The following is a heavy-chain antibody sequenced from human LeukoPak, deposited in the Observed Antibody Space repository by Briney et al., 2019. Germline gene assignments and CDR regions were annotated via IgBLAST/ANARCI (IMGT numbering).Heavy chain of an antibody. V-gene: IGHV3-30-3*01. Sequence: GGSLRLSCAASGFTFSGYAMHWVRQAPGKGLEWVAVISYDGSNKYYADSVKGRFTISRDNSKNTLYLQMNSLRAEDTAVYYCARGTYYYDSSGYPLDYWGQGTLVTVSS. CDR3: ARGTYYYDSSGYPLDY. D-gene: IGHD3-22*01. J-gene: IGHJ4*02. CDR2: ISYDGSNK. CDR1: GFTFSGYA.